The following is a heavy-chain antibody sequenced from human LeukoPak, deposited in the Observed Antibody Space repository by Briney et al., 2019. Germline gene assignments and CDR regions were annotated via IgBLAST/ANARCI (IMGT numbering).Heavy chain of an antibody. V-gene: IGHV4-34*01. CDR2: INHSGST. D-gene: IGHD2-15*01. CDR3: ARDRGVVVAATSWFDP. Sequence: SETLSLTCAVYGGSFSGYYWSWIRQPPGKGLEWIGEINHSGSTNYNPSLKSRVTMSVDTSKNQFSLKLSSVTAADTAVYYCARDRGVVVAATSWFDPWGQGTLVTVSS. J-gene: IGHJ5*02. CDR1: GGSFSGYY.